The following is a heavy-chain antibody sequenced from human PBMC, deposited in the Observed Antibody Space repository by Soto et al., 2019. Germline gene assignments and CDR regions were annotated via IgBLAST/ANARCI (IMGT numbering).Heavy chain of an antibody. D-gene: IGHD6-19*01. V-gene: IGHV3-33*01. J-gene: IGHJ3*02. CDR2: IWYDGSNK. CDR3: ARDLRPVAGAFDI. Sequence: HPGGSLRLSCAASGFTFSSYGMHWVRQAPGKGLEWVAVIWYDGSNKYYADSVKGRFTISRDNSKNTLYLQMNSLRAEDTAVYYCARDLRPVAGAFDIWGQGTMVTVSS. CDR1: GFTFSSYG.